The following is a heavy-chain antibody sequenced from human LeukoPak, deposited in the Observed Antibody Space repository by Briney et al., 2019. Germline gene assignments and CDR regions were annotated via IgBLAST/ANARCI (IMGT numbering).Heavy chain of an antibody. CDR1: GFTFDDYA. Sequence: GGSLRLSCAASGFTFDDYAMHWVRQAPGKGLEWVSGISWNSGSIGYADSVKGRFTISRDNAKNSLYLQMNSLRVEDTAIYYCASNLASSFHIWGQGKMVIVSS. CDR3: ASNLASSFHI. V-gene: IGHV3-9*01. J-gene: IGHJ3*02. CDR2: ISWNSGSI. D-gene: IGHD3-10*01.